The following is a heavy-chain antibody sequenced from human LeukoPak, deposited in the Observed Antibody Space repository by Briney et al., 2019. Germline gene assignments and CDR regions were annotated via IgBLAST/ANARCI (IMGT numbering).Heavy chain of an antibody. CDR1: GGSISRYY. CDR2: IYYSGST. J-gene: IGHJ4*02. D-gene: IGHD4-17*01. CDR3: ASTDYGDLHFDY. V-gene: IGHV4-59*12. Sequence: SETLSLTCTVAGGSISRYYWSWIRQPPGKGLEWIGYIYYSGSTNYNPSLKSRVTMSIDTSKNQFSLKLSSVTAADTAVYYCASTDYGDLHFDYWGQGTLVTVSS.